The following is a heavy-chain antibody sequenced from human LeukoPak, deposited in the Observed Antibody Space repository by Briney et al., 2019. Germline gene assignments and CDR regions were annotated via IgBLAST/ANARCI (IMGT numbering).Heavy chain of an antibody. Sequence: SETLSLTCAVSGGPISNDLYYWSWIRQPPGKGLEWIGYIYYSGSTNYNPSLKSRVTISVDTSKNQFSLKLSSVTAADTAVYYCARYTSREYYYYYGMDVWGQGTTVTVSS. CDR3: ARYTSREYYYYYGMDV. CDR1: GGPISNDLYY. CDR2: IYYSGST. V-gene: IGHV4-61*01. J-gene: IGHJ6*02.